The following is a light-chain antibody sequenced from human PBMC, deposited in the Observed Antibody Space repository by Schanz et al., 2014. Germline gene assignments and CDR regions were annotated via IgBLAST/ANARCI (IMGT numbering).Light chain of an antibody. CDR1: QSVLYGPNNKNY. V-gene: IGKV4-1*01. CDR2: WAS. Sequence: DIVMTQSPDSLAVSLGERATINCKSSQSVLYGPNNKNYLGWYQLKPGQPPRLLISWASIRESGVPDRFSGSGSGTDFTLTISSLQAEDVAVYSCQQYYGTPLTFGGGTKVEIK. J-gene: IGKJ4*01. CDR3: QQYYGTPLT.